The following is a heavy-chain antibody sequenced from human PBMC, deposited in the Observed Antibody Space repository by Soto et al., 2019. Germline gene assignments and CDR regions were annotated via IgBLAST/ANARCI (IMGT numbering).Heavy chain of an antibody. CDR2: INPSGGST. Sequence: QVQLVQSGAEVKKPGASVKVSCKASGYTFTSYYMHWLRQAPGQGLEWMGIINPSGGSTSYAQKFQGRVTMTRDTSTSTVYMELSSLRSEDTAVYYCARDRGRPVYYYDSSGYYFGYWGQGTLVTVSS. V-gene: IGHV1-46*01. CDR1: GYTFTSYY. CDR3: ARDRGRPVYYYDSSGYYFGY. D-gene: IGHD3-22*01. J-gene: IGHJ4*02.